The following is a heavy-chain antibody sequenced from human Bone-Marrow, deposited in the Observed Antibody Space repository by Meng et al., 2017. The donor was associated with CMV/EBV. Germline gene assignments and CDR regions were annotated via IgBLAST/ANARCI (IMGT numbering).Heavy chain of an antibody. CDR1: GFTFSSYA. CDR3: AKGLYSSSWYVPRTHYYYYGMDV. Sequence: GESLKISCAASGFTFSSYAMSWVCQAPGKGLEWVSAISGSGGSTYYADSVKGRFTISRDNSKNTLYLQMNSLRAEDTAVYYCAKGLYSSSWYVPRTHYYYYGMDVWGQGTTVTFSS. J-gene: IGHJ6*02. D-gene: IGHD6-13*01. V-gene: IGHV3-23*01. CDR2: ISGSGGST.